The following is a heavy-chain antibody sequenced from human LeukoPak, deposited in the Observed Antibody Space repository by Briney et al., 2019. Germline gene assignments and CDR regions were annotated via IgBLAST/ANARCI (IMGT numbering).Heavy chain of an antibody. CDR3: ARDGGWYKRGLDYFYYYMDV. CDR2: IKQDGSEK. D-gene: IGHD6-19*01. CDR1: GFTFSSYW. V-gene: IGHV3-7*03. J-gene: IGHJ6*03. Sequence: PGGSLRLSCAASGFTFSSYWMSWVRQAPGKGLEWVANIKQDGSEKYYVDSVKGRFTISRDNAKNSLYLQMNSLIAEDTALYYCARDGGWYKRGLDYFYYYMDVWGTGTTVTVSS.